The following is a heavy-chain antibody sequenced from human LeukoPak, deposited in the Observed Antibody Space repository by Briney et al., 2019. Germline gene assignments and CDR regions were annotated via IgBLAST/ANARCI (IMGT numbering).Heavy chain of an antibody. V-gene: IGHV1-46*01. Sequence: GASVKVSCKASGCTFTGYYMHWVRQAPGQGLEWMGIINPSGGSTSYAQKFQGRVTMTRDTSTSTVYMELSSLRSEDTAAYYCARRFPYYYDSSGYYHTRDDAFDIWGQGTMVTVSS. J-gene: IGHJ3*02. D-gene: IGHD3-22*01. CDR1: GCTFTGYY. CDR3: ARRFPYYYDSSGYYHTRDDAFDI. CDR2: INPSGGST.